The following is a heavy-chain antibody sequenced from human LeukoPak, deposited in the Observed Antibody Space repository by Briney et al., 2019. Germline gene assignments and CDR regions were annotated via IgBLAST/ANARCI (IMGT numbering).Heavy chain of an antibody. CDR3: ARRQQQRSYSDAFDI. D-gene: IGHD6-13*01. J-gene: IGHJ3*02. Sequence: PGGSLRLSCAASGFTFSSYDMHWVRQVTGKGLEWVSAIGSAGDTYYPGSVKGRFTISRENAKNSLYLQINSLRAGDTALYYCARRQQQRSYSDAFDIWGQGTMVTVSS. CDR2: IGSAGDT. V-gene: IGHV3-13*01. CDR1: GFTFSSYD.